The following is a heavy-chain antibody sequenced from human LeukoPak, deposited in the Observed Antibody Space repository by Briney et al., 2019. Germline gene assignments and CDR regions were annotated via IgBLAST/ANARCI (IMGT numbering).Heavy chain of an antibody. CDR3: ARHPYYDFWSGYYISLGLSNYYYGMDV. Sequence: SETLSLTCAVYGGSFSGYYWSWIRQPPGKGLEWIGEINHSGSTNYNPSLKSRVTISVDTSKNQFSLKLSSVTAADTAVYYCARHPYYDFWSGYYISLGLSNYYYGMDVWGQGTTVIVSS. V-gene: IGHV4-34*01. CDR1: GGSFSGYY. D-gene: IGHD3-3*01. CDR2: INHSGST. J-gene: IGHJ6*02.